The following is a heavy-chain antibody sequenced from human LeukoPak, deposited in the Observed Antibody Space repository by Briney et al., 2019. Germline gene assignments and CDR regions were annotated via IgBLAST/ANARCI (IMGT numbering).Heavy chain of an antibody. CDR2: IKQDGSEK. CDR1: GFTFSSYW. D-gene: IGHD3-10*02. V-gene: IGHV3-7*01. CDR3: ARGMFGSAAYYYYMDV. Sequence: GGSLRLSCAASGFTFSSYWMSWVRQAPGKGLEWVANIKQDGSEKYYVDSVKGRFTISRDNAKNSLYLQMNSLRAEDTAVYYCARGMFGSAAYYYYMDVWGKGTTVTVSS. J-gene: IGHJ6*03.